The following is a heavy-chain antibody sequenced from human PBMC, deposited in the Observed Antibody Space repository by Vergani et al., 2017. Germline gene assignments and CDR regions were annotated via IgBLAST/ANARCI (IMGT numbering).Heavy chain of an antibody. CDR1: GYTFSTYY. J-gene: IGHJ4*02. Sequence: QVQVVQSGAEVKKSGASVKVSCKTSGYTFSTYYMHWARQAPGQGLEWMGIINPSGGHTNYAQKFQGRVTMTRDTSTSTGYMELSSLRSEDTAIYYCARGDYGILTGYRYWGQGALVTVSA. D-gene: IGHD3-9*01. CDR3: ARGDYGILTGYRY. V-gene: IGHV1-46*03. CDR2: INPSGGHT.